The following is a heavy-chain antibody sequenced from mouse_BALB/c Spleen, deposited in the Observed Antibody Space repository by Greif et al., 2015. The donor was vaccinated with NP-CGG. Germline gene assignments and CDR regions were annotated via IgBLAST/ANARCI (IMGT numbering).Heavy chain of an antibody. CDR3: ARRSYDHDVGYAMDY. V-gene: IGHV1S81*02. Sequence: QVQLQQSGAELVKPGASVKLSCKASGYTFTSYWMRWVKQRPGQGLEWIGEINPSNGRTNYNEKFKSKATLTVDKSSSTAYMQLSSRTSEDAAVYYCARRSYDHDVGYAMDYWGQGTSVTVSS. J-gene: IGHJ4*01. D-gene: IGHD2-4*01. CDR2: INPSNGRT. CDR1: GYTFTSYW.